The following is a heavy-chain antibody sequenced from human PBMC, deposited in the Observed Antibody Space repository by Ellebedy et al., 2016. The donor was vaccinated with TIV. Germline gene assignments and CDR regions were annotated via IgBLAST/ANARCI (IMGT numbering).Heavy chain of an antibody. D-gene: IGHD2-15*01. CDR1: GFTFSNYV. CDR2: ISGGVGNT. J-gene: IGHJ4*02. Sequence: GESLKISCAASGFTFSNYVMSWVRQAPGKGLEWVSAISGGVGNTYYADSVKGRCTLSRDNSKNTRYLKMNSLRAEDTAVDYGAKGYGGSCYWEAYWGQGTLVTVSS. CDR3: AKGYGGSCYWEAY. V-gene: IGHV3-23*01.